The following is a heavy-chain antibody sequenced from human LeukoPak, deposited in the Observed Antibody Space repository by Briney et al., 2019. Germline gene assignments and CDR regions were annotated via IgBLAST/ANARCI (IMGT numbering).Heavy chain of an antibody. D-gene: IGHD6-6*01. CDR1: GFTFSSHW. Sequence: PGGSLRLSCADSGFTFSSHWMHWVRQAPGKGLEWVSSISSSSSYIYYADSVKGRFTISRDNAKNSLYLQMNSLRAEDTAVYYCARRDSSSSAFDIWGQGTMVTVSS. CDR3: ARRDSSSSAFDI. J-gene: IGHJ3*02. CDR2: ISSSSSYI. V-gene: IGHV3-21*01.